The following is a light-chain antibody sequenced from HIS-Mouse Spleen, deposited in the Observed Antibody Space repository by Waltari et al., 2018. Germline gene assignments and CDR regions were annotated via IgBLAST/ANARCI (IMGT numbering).Light chain of an antibody. CDR2: DAS. Sequence: DIQMTQSPSSLSASVGDRVTITCQASQDISNYLNSYQQKPGKAPKLLIYDASNLETGVPSRCSGSGSGTDFTFTISSLQPEDIATYYCQQYDNLPLFTFGPGTKVDIK. J-gene: IGKJ3*01. V-gene: IGKV1-33*01. CDR3: QQYDNLPLFT. CDR1: QDISNY.